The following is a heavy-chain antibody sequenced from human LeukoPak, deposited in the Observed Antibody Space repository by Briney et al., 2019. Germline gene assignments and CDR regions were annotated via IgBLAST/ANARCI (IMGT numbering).Heavy chain of an antibody. D-gene: IGHD5-18*01. Sequence: GGSLRLSCGVSGFTFSNYAMSWVRQAPGKGLEWVSGISGSGTNTYHADSVKGRFTISRDNSKNTLYLQMNSLRAEDTAVYYCARDMGTQLWLRYYYGMDVWGKGTTVTVSS. CDR2: ISGSGTNT. V-gene: IGHV3-23*01. CDR3: ARDMGTQLWLRYYYGMDV. J-gene: IGHJ6*04. CDR1: GFTFSNYA.